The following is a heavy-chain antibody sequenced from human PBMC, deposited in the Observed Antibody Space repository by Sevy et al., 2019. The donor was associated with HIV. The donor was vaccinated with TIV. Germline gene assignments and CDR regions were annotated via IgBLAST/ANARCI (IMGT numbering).Heavy chain of an antibody. CDR3: ARGVPAANDWEGRNWFDP. J-gene: IGHJ5*02. Sequence: KQSQTLSLTCTVSGGSISSYYWSWIRQPPGKGLEWIGYIYYSGSTNYNPSLKSRVTISVDTSKNQFSLKLSSVTAADTAVYYCARGVPAANDWEGRNWFDPWGQGTLVTVSS. D-gene: IGHD2-2*01. V-gene: IGHV4-59*01. CDR1: GGSISSYY. CDR2: IYYSGST.